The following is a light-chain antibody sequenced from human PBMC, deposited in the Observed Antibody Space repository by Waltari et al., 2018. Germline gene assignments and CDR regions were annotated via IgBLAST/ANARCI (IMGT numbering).Light chain of an antibody. CDR2: LGS. CDR3: MQSLQALWT. V-gene: IGKV2-28*01. CDR1: QSLLHSTGNNY. J-gene: IGKJ1*01. Sequence: DIVMTQFPVSLPVTPGEPASISCRSSQSLLHSTGNNYLDWYLQKPGQSPQLLIYLGSNRASGVPDRFSGSGSGTDFTLKISRVEAEDVGVYYCMQSLQALWTFGPGTKVEFK.